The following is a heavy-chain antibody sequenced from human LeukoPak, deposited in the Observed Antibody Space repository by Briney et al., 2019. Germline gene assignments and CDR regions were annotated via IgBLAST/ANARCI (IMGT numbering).Heavy chain of an antibody. V-gene: IGHV3-21*04. Sequence: GGSLRLSCAASGFTFSSYSMNWVRQAPGKGLEWVSSISSSSSYIYYADSVKGRFTISRDNAKNSLYLQMNSLRAEDTAVYFCARTYDSRGYFFDFWGQGTLVTVSS. CDR2: ISSSSSYI. D-gene: IGHD3-22*01. J-gene: IGHJ4*02. CDR1: GFTFSSYS. CDR3: ARTYDSRGYFFDF.